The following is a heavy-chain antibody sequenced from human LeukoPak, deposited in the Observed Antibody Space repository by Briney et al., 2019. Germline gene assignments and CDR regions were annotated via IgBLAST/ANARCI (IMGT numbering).Heavy chain of an antibody. J-gene: IGHJ6*03. D-gene: IGHD2-2*01. CDR3: ARRAGYCSSTSCYYYYYYYMDV. CDR2: IYYSGSN. CDR1: GGSISSYY. V-gene: IGHV4-59*08. Sequence: SETLSLTCTVSGGSISSYYWSWIRQPPGKGLEWIGYIYYSGSNNYNPSLKSRVTISVDTSKNQFSLKLSSVTAADTAVYYCARRAGYCSSTSCYYYYYYYMDVWGKGTTVTVSS.